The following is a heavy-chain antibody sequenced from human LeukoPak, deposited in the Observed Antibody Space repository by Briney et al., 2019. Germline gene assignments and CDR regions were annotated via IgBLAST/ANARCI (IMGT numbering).Heavy chain of an antibody. CDR1: GFTFSNYN. CDR2: ISGNSNII. CDR3: ARDLDSSGYYYVYYFDY. Sequence: PGGSLRLSCAASGFTFSNYNMNWVRQAPGKGLEWVSYISGNSNIIYYADSVKGRFTISRDNAKNSLYLQMTSLRAEDTAVYYCARDLDSSGYYYVYYFDYWGQGTLVTVSS. V-gene: IGHV3-48*01. J-gene: IGHJ4*02. D-gene: IGHD3-22*01.